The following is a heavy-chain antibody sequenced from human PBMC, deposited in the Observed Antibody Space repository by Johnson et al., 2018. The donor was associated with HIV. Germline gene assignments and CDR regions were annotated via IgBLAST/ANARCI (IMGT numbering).Heavy chain of an antibody. Sequence: VQLMESGGGLAKPAWSPRLSCAASQFTFSSYSMNCVRQAPGNGLELVGQVNPNGGSTYLIDSGEDRFNISRDNAQKSLYLQMDSLRVEDSAVYYCARDGVYSSPHDAFDIWGQGTMVTVSS. V-gene: IGHV3-25*05. J-gene: IGHJ3*02. CDR2: VNPNGGST. CDR3: ARDGVYSSPHDAFDI. D-gene: IGHD6-13*01. CDR1: QFTFSSYS.